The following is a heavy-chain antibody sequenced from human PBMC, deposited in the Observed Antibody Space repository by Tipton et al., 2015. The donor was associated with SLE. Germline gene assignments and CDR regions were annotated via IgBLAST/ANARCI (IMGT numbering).Heavy chain of an antibody. V-gene: IGHV3-21*03. Sequence: SLRLSCAASGFTFSSYSMNWVRQAPGKGLEWVSSISSSSSYIYYADSVKGRLTISRDNAKNSLYLQMNSLRAEDTAVYYCAREVVAAHNWFDPWGQGTLVTVSS. CDR1: GFTFSSYS. J-gene: IGHJ5*02. CDR2: ISSSSSYI. D-gene: IGHD2-15*01. CDR3: AREVVAAHNWFDP.